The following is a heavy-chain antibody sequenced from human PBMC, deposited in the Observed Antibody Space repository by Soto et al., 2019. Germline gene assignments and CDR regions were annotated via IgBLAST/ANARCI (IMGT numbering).Heavy chain of an antibody. CDR3: AKVPWGKQLVGEAFDI. V-gene: IGHV3-23*01. J-gene: IGHJ3*02. Sequence: GGSLRLSCAASGFTFSSYAMSWVRQAPGKGLEWVSAISGSGGSTYYADSVKGRFTISRDNSKNTLYLQMNSLRAEDTAVYYCAKVPWGKQLVGEAFDIWGQGTMVTVSS. D-gene: IGHD6-13*01. CDR2: ISGSGGST. CDR1: GFTFSSYA.